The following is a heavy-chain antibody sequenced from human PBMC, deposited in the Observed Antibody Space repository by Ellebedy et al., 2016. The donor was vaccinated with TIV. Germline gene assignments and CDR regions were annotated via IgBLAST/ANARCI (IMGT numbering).Heavy chain of an antibody. D-gene: IGHD6-13*01. CDR1: GFIFDHYT. V-gene: IGHV3-43*01. CDR2: ITWNGGST. CDR3: AKDFGSSSWFDY. J-gene: IGHJ4*02. Sequence: GESLKISCATSGFIFDHYTMHWVRQLPGKGLEWVSLITWNGGSTDYADSVKGRFTISRDNSKNSLSLQMNSLRTEDTALYYCAKDFGSSSWFDYWGQGTQVTVSS.